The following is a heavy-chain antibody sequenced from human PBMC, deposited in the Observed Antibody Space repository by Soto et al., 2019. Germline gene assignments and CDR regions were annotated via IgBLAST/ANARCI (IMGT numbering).Heavy chain of an antibody. Sequence: QITLKESGPTRVTRTQTLTLTCTFSGFSLSTSGVGLCWIRQPPGKALEWLALIYWDDDKRYSPSLKSRLTITKDTSKNHVVLTMTNMDPVDTATYYCAHPTLDSSGFDYWGQGTLVTVSS. J-gene: IGHJ4*02. CDR3: AHPTLDSSGFDY. V-gene: IGHV2-5*02. CDR1: GFSLSTSGVG. CDR2: IYWDDDK. D-gene: IGHD3-22*01.